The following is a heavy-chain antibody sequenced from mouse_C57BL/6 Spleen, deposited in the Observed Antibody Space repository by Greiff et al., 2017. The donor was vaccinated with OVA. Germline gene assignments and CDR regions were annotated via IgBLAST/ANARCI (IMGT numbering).Heavy chain of an antibody. J-gene: IGHJ3*01. Sequence: VMLVESGPELVKPGASVKISCKASGYSFTSYYIHWVKQRPGQGLEWIGWIYPGSGNTKYNEKFKGKATLTADTSSSTAYMQLSSLTSEDSAVYYCARVEDYDYDVSPFAYWGQGTLVTVSA. CDR3: ARVEDYDYDVSPFAY. V-gene: IGHV1-66*01. CDR1: GYSFTSYY. D-gene: IGHD2-4*01. CDR2: IYPGSGNT.